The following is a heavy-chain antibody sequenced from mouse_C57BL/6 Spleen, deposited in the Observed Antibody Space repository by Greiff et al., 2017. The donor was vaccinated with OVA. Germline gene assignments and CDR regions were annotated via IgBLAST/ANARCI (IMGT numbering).Heavy chain of an antibody. V-gene: IGHV1-52*01. D-gene: IGHD3-2*02. CDR3: ARWETAQATSYARDY. CDR2: IDPSDSET. J-gene: IGHJ4*01. CDR1: GYTFTSYW. Sequence: VQLQQSGAELVRPGSSVKLSCKASGYTFTSYWMHWVKQRPIQGLEWIGNIDPSDSETHYNQKFKDKATLTVDKSSSTAYMQLSSLTSEDSAVYYCARWETAQATSYARDYWGQGTSATVAS.